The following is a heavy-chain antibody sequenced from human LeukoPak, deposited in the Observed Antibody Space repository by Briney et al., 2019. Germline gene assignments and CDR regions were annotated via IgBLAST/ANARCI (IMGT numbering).Heavy chain of an antibody. J-gene: IGHJ4*02. D-gene: IGHD1-1*01. Sequence: ASVKVSCKTSGYTFIGYTITWVRQAPGQGLEWMGWISGYRGDTKYAQKVQGRATMTTDTSTGTAYMELRSLTSDDTAEYYCARVGPTFYFDYWGQGTLVTVYS. CDR3: ARVGPTFYFDY. CDR2: ISGYRGDT. V-gene: IGHV1-18*01. CDR1: GYTFIGYT.